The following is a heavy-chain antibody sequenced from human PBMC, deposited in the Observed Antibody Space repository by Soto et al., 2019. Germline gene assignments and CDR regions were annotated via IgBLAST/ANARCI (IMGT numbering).Heavy chain of an antibody. V-gene: IGHV3-7*01. CDR3: ARELIVGPAEYFQH. J-gene: IGHJ1*01. CDR1: GFTFSSSW. CDR2: INQDGSET. D-gene: IGHD1-26*01. Sequence: GGSLRLSCAVSGFTFSSSWMSWVRQTPEKGLEWVANINQDGSETYFLDSVRGRFTISRDNAKNSLYLQMNSLRAEDTALYYCARELIVGPAEYFQHWGQGTLVTVS.